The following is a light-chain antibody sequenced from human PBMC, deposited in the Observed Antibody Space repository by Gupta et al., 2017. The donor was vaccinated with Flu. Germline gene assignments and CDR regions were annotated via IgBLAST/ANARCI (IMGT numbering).Light chain of an antibody. V-gene: IGLV8-61*01. CDR1: AGSVTTNYY. Sequence: QTVVTQEPSFSVSPRGTVTLTCGLSAGSVTTNYYANWVQQTPGQAPRTLIYNTKTRSSGVPDRFSGSLLGKKAALTITGAQAEDESHYYCVPYVSSGIWVFGGGTKLTVL. J-gene: IGLJ3*02. CDR3: VPYVSSGIWV. CDR2: NTK.